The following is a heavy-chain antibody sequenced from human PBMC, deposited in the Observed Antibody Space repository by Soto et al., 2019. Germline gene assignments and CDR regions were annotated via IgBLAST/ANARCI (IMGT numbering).Heavy chain of an antibody. J-gene: IGHJ6*02. CDR1: EFSVSTYL. Sequence: EVQVVETGGDLRQPGGSLRLSCAASEFSVSTYLMNWVRQAPGKGLEWVAGIYSESTGSSTYYGDSVKGRFSISRDKSRNTVSLQLNSLRVDDTALYYCARGIGGSGMDVWGQGTTVTVSS. D-gene: IGHD1-26*01. V-gene: IGHV3-53*02. CDR2: IYSESTGSST. CDR3: ARGIGGSGMDV.